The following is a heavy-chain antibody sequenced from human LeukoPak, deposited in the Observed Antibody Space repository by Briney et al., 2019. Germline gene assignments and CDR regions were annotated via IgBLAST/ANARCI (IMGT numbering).Heavy chain of an antibody. J-gene: IGHJ4*02. CDR1: GDSIRTSCYY. V-gene: IGHV4-39*01. CDR3: ARVWTDSGSYYDGRGAFDY. D-gene: IGHD1-26*01. CDR2: IYYSGST. Sequence: SETLSLTCSVSGDSIRTSCYYWGWIRHPPGKGLEWIGTIYYSGSTYYNPSLTSRVTISVDTSKTQFSLKLSSVTAADTALYYCARVWTDSGSYYDGRGAFDYWGQGTLVTVSS.